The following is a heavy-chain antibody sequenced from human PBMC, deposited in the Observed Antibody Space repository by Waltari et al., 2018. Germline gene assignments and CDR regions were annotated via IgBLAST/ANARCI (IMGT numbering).Heavy chain of an antibody. J-gene: IGHJ4*02. Sequence: QVQLVQSWAEVKKPGSSVKVPCKVSGYTVSELPMPWVRPAPGKGLEWMGGFEPEDGETIYAQKFQGRVTMTEDTSTDTAYMELSSLRSEDTAVYYWATGSSSWYSAYWGQGTLVTVSS. V-gene: IGHV1-24*01. CDR2: FEPEDGET. D-gene: IGHD6-13*01. CDR3: ATGSSSWYSAY. CDR1: GYTVSELP.